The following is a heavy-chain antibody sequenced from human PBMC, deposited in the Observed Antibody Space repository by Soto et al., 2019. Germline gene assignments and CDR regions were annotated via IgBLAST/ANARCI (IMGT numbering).Heavy chain of an antibody. CDR3: ARRGVGVAGIFDY. CDR1: GFTFSNFA. J-gene: IGHJ4*02. V-gene: IGHV3-7*03. D-gene: IGHD6-19*01. CDR2: IKQDGTEK. Sequence: GGSLRLSCAASGFTFSNFAMTWFRQAPGKGLEWVARIKQDGTEKYYVDFVKGRFTISRDNAKNSVYLQMDSLRAEDTAVYYCARRGVGVAGIFDYWGQGTLVTVSS.